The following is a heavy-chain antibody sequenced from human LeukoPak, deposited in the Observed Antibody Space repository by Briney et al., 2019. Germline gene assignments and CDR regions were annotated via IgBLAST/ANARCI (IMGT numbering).Heavy chain of an antibody. CDR1: GFTFSSYW. Sequence: PGGSLRLSCAASGFTFSSYWMSWVRQAPGEGLEWVANIRQHGSETHYVDSVKGRFTISRDNAKNSLYLQMNSLRAEDTAVYYCARDIDRYYADYWGLGTLVTVSS. CDR2: IRQHGSET. J-gene: IGHJ4*02. V-gene: IGHV3-7*01. D-gene: IGHD3-3*01. CDR3: ARDIDRYYADY.